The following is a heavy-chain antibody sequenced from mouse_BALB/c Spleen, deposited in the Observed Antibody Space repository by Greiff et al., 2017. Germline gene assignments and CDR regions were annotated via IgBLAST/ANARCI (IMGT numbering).Heavy chain of an antibody. CDR2: ISSGGSYT. CDR1: GFTFSSYG. J-gene: IGHJ2*01. Sequence: EVQVVESGGDLVKPGGSLKLSCAASGFTFSSYGMSWVRQTPDKRLEWVATISSGGSYTYYPDSVKGRFTISRDNAKNTLYLQMSSLKSEDTAMYYCAREEITTASDYWGQGTTLTVSS. CDR3: AREEITTASDY. D-gene: IGHD1-2*01. V-gene: IGHV5-6*01.